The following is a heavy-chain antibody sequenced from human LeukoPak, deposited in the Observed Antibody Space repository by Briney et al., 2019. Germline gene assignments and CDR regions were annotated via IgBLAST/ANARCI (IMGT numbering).Heavy chain of an antibody. CDR3: AGRDYYDSTGYWNC. V-gene: IGHV4-4*02. D-gene: IGHD3-22*01. Sequence: SETLSLTCAVSGGSISSLNWWSWVRQPPGKGLEWIGEVYHSGSSNYNPSLKRRVTISVDKSKNQFSLKLSSVTAADTAVYYCAGRDYYDSTGYWNCWGQGILVTVSS. CDR1: GGSISSLNW. J-gene: IGHJ4*02. CDR2: VYHSGSS.